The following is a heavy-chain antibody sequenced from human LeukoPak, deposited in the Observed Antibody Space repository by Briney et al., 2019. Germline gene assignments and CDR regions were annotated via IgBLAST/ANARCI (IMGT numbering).Heavy chain of an antibody. CDR3: ARGRGVDSRMVTWLDY. D-gene: IGHD5-18*01. CDR2: TYYRSKWSS. V-gene: IGHV6-1*01. Sequence: SQTLSLTCAISGYSVSSNSATCNWIRQSPSRGLEWLGRTYYRSKWSSDSVVSVKSRITINPDTSKNQFSLQLNSVTPEDTAVYYCARGRGVDSRMVTWLDYWGQGSLVTVSS. CDR1: GYSVSSNSAT. J-gene: IGHJ4*02.